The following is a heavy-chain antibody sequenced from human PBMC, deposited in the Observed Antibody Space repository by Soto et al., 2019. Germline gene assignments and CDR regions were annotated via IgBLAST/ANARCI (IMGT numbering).Heavy chain of an antibody. J-gene: IGHJ4*02. CDR2: TYYRGSA. CDR3: ARPSYDNSGYYYVDY. Sequence: QLHLQESGPGLVKPSETLSLTCTVSGDSITSSNKYWGWARQPPGKGLEWIGSTYYRGSAYYSPSLKSRVTISIDSSENQLSLKLSSVTAADTAVYYCARPSYDNSGYYYVDYWGQGTLVTVSS. D-gene: IGHD3-22*01. CDR1: GDSITSSNKY. V-gene: IGHV4-39*01.